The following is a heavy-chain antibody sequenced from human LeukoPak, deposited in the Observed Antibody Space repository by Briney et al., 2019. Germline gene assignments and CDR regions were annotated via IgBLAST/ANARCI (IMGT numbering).Heavy chain of an antibody. Sequence: TETLSLTCTASGGSISSSSYYWGWIRQPPGKGLEWIGSIYCSGSTYYNPSLKSRVTISVDTSKNQFSLKLSSVTAADTAVYYCARGGAHFDYWGQGTLVTVSS. J-gene: IGHJ4*02. CDR2: IYCSGST. CDR3: ARGGAHFDY. D-gene: IGHD4/OR15-4a*01. V-gene: IGHV4-39*07. CDR1: GGSISSSSYY.